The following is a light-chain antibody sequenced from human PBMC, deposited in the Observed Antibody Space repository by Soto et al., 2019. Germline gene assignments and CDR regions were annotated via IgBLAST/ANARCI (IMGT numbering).Light chain of an antibody. CDR3: QQYGSSPRT. CDR1: QSLSSNF. J-gene: IGKJ1*01. Sequence: EIVLTQSPGTLSSSPGERATLSCRASQSLSSNFLAWYQQKPGQAPRLLIYDASSRATGIPDRFSGSGSGTDFTLTISRLEPEDFAVYYCQQYGSSPRTFGQGTTVEIK. CDR2: DAS. V-gene: IGKV3-20*01.